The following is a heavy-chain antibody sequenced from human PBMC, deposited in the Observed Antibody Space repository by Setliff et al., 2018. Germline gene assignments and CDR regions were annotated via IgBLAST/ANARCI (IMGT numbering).Heavy chain of an antibody. CDR2: IYDSGKT. V-gene: IGHV4-39*01. CDR1: GDSISSFSYY. Sequence: SETLSLTCTVPGDSISSFSYYWGWIRQPPGKGLEWIGTIYDSGKTYYNPSLKSRVTISVDTSKNQFSLKLNSVTAADTGVYYCASCRFQVPYNYWGQGTLVTV. CDR3: ASCRFQVPYNY. D-gene: IGHD2-2*02. J-gene: IGHJ4*02.